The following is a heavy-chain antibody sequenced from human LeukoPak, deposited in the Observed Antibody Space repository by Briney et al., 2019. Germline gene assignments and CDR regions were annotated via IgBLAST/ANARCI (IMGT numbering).Heavy chain of an antibody. CDR2: INHSGST. CDR1: GGSFSGYY. V-gene: IGHV4-34*01. D-gene: IGHD5-12*01. J-gene: IGHJ2*01. CDR3: ARSRRDGYKNWYFDL. Sequence: TSETLSLTCAVYGGSFSGYYWSWIRQPPGKGLEWIGEINHSGSTNYNPSLKSRVTISVDTSKNQFSLKLSSVTAADTAVYYCARSRRDGYKNWYFDLWGRGTLVTVSS.